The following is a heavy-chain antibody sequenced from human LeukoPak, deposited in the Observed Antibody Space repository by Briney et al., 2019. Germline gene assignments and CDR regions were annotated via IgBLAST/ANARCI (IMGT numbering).Heavy chain of an antibody. J-gene: IGHJ4*02. CDR1: GFTFSSYG. V-gene: IGHV3-23*01. Sequence: GGTLRLSCAASGFTFSSYGMSWVRQAPGKGLEWVSAISGSGGSTYYADSVKGRFTVSRDNSKNTLYLQMNSLRAEDTAVYYCAKDSEQWLVRSWGQGTLVTVSS. CDR3: AKDSEQWLVRS. CDR2: ISGSGGST. D-gene: IGHD6-19*01.